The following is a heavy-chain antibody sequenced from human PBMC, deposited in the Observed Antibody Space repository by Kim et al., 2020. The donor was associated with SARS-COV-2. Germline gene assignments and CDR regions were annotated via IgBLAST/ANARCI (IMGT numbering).Heavy chain of an antibody. CDR1: GYTFTSYA. D-gene: IGHD3-22*01. V-gene: IGHV1-3*01. Sequence: ASVKVSCKASGYTFTSYAMHWVRQAPGQRLEWMGWINAGNGNTKYSQKFQGRVTITRDTSASTAYMELSSLRSEDTAVYYCARNGGYYPYYYYGMDVWGQGTTVTVSS. CDR2: INAGNGNT. J-gene: IGHJ6*02. CDR3: ARNGGYYPYYYYGMDV.